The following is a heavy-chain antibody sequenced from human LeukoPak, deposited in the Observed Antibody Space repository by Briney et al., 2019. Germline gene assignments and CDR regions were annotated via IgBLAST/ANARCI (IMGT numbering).Heavy chain of an antibody. Sequence: SVKVSCKASGGTFSSYAISWVRQAPGQGLEWMGGIIPIFGTANYAQKFQGRVTITTDESTSTAYMELSSLRSEDTAVYYCATSMGGRCSSTSCLVYWGQGTLVLVSS. J-gene: IGHJ4*02. D-gene: IGHD2-2*01. CDR3: ATSMGGRCSSTSCLVY. CDR2: IIPIFGTA. V-gene: IGHV1-69*05. CDR1: GGTFSSYA.